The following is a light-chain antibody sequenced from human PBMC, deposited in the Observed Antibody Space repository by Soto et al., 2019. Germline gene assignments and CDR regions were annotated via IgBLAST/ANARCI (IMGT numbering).Light chain of an antibody. CDR2: DSS. V-gene: IGKV3-11*01. J-gene: IGKJ4*01. CDR1: QSVTTY. CDR3: QQRVNRVT. Sequence: EIVLTQSPATLSLSPGERASLSCRASQSVTTYLAWYQQKPGQAPRLLIYDSSNRATGIPARFTGSGSGTDFTRTISSLESEDFAVYYCQQRVNRVTFGGGTKVEI.